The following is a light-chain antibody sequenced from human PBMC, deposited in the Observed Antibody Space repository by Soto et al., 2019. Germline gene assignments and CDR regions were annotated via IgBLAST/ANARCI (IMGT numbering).Light chain of an antibody. J-gene: IGKJ1*01. Sequence: IVLTQSPCTLSLSPGERATLSCRASQSVSSHLAWYQQRPGQAPRLLIYGASSRATGIPDRFSGSGSGTDFTLTISSLQPDDFATYYCQQYNSYSTWTFGQGTKVDI. V-gene: IGKV3-20*01. CDR2: GAS. CDR3: QQYNSYSTWT. CDR1: QSVSSH.